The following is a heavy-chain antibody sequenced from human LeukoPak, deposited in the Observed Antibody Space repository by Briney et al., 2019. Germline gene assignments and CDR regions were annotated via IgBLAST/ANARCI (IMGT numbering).Heavy chain of an antibody. Sequence: PGGSLRLSCTGSPLTFSSYSLNWVRQAPGKGLEWVSSINPNGDRTFHADFVKGRFTISRDNSKNTVSLHMSSLRAEDSAIYRCARAYDKAYDYWGQGTLVTVSS. D-gene: IGHD2-21*01. CDR2: INPNGDRT. V-gene: IGHV3-23*01. J-gene: IGHJ4*02. CDR1: PLTFSSYS. CDR3: ARAYDKAYDY.